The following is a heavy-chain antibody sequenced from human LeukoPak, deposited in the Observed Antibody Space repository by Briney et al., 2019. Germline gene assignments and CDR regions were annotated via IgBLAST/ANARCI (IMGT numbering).Heavy chain of an antibody. J-gene: IGHJ3*02. D-gene: IGHD3-10*01. V-gene: IGHV4-59*01. CDR2: MFYSGTT. CDR3: VGEKSFFGEAI. CDR1: GGSISSYY. Sequence: TSETLSLTCTVSGGSISSYYWSWIRQPPGKGLEWIGHMFYSGTTSYNPSLKSRVAISVDTFKSQVSLKVTSVTAADTAVYYCVGEKSFFGEAIWSQGTLVTVSS.